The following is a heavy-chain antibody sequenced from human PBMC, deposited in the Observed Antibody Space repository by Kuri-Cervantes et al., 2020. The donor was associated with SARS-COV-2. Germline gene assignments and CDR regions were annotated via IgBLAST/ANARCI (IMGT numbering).Heavy chain of an antibody. J-gene: IGHJ4*02. CDR3: ATMSFITMVRGVIGDY. V-gene: IGHV4-34*01. CDR1: GGSFSGYY. D-gene: IGHD3-10*01. CDR2: INHSGST. Sequence: SQTLSLTCAVYGGSFSGYYWSWIRQPPGKGLEWIGEINHSGSTYYNLSLKSRVTISVDTSKNQFSLKLSSVTAADTAVYYCATMSFITMVRGVIGDYWGQGTLVTVSS.